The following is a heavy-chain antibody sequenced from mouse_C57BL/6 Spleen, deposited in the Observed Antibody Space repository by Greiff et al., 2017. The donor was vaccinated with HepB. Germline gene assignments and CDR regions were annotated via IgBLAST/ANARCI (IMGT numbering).Heavy chain of an antibody. D-gene: IGHD1-1*01. J-gene: IGHJ2*01. CDR3: ARGGGGSTVVEDFDY. Sequence: QVHVKQPGAELVKPGASVKLSCKASGYTFTSYWMHWVKQRPGRGLEWIGRIDPNSGGTKYNEKFKSKATLTVDKPSSTAYMQLSSLTSEDSAVYYCARGGGGSTVVEDFDYWGQGTTLTVSS. CDR1: GYTFTSYW. CDR2: IDPNSGGT. V-gene: IGHV1-72*01.